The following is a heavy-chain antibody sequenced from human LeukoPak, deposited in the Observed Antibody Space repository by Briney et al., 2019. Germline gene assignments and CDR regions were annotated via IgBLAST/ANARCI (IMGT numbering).Heavy chain of an antibody. CDR2: ISSSSSSM. CDR1: GFTFNSYS. CDR3: ARSSMVRGVMDFYYFDY. J-gene: IGHJ4*02. V-gene: IGHV3-21*01. D-gene: IGHD3-10*01. Sequence: GGSLRLSCAASGFTFNSYSMNWVRQAPGKGLEWVSSISSSSSSMYYADSVRGRFTISRDNAKDSLYLQMNSLRAEDTAVYYCARSSMVRGVMDFYYFDYWGQGTLVTASS.